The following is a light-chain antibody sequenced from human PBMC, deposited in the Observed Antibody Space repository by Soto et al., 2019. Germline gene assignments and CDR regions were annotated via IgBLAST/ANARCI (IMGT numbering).Light chain of an antibody. CDR1: ESVSTN. J-gene: IGKJ4*01. CDR3: QQFSSYPLT. V-gene: IGKV3-15*01. Sequence: IEMTQSPATLSLAPGERVTLSCXASESVSTNLAWYQQKXGQDPRLXIYGASTRATGIPDRFSGSGSGTDFNLTISRLEPEDFAVYYCQQFSSYPLTVGGGTKVDIK. CDR2: GAS.